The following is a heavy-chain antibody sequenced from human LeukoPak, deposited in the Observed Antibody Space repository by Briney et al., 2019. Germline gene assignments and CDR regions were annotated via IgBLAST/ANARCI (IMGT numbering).Heavy chain of an antibody. CDR1: GGSISSYY. V-gene: IGHV4-4*07. D-gene: IGHD1-26*01. Sequence: PSETLSLTCIVSGGSISSYYWSWIRQPAGKGLEWIGRIYTSGSTNYNPSLKSRVTMSVDTSKNQFSLKLSSVTAADTAVYYCARDAGGGSYSRLDYWGQGTLVTVSS. J-gene: IGHJ4*02. CDR3: ARDAGGGSYSRLDY. CDR2: IYTSGST.